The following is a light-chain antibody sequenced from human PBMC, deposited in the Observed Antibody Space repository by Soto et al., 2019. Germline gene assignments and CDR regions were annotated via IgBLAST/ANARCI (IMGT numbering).Light chain of an antibody. CDR3: QQLNSYPRT. CDR2: AAS. Sequence: DIQLTQSPSFLSASIGDRVTITCRASQGISSYLAWYQQKPGKAPNVLIYAASTLQSGVPSRFSGSGSGTEFTLTISSLQPEDFATYYCQQLNSYPRTFGPGTKVDIK. V-gene: IGKV1-9*01. CDR1: QGISSY. J-gene: IGKJ3*01.